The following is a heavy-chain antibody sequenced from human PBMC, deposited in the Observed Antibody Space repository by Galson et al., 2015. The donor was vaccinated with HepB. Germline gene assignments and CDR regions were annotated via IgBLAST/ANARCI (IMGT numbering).Heavy chain of an antibody. CDR1: GGSISRYY. J-gene: IGHJ4*02. CDR3: ARGPTKDYFDY. Sequence: LSLTCNVSGGSISRYYWSWIRQPPGKGLEWIAYIYSSGNTNYNPSLKSRVTISVDTSKNHFSLQLNSVTAADTAFYYCARGPTKDYFDYWGQGILVTVSS. V-gene: IGHV4-59*01. CDR2: IYSSGNT.